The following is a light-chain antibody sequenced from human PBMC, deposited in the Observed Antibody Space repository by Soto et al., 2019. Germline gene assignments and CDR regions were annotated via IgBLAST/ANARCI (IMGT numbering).Light chain of an antibody. CDR1: QSISSW. V-gene: IGKV1-5*01. CDR3: QMYNSYSQA. Sequence: DIQLSDAHSTLCASVGERVTITCLASQSISSWLAWYQQKPGKAPKFLIYDASSLESGVPSRFSGSGSGTEFTLTIICLQPDDFATYYCQMYNSYSQAFGSGTKVDI. CDR2: DAS. J-gene: IGKJ1*01.